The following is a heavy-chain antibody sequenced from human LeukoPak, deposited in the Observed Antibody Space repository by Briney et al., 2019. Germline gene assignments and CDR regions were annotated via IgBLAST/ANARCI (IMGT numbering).Heavy chain of an antibody. V-gene: IGHV1-18*01. J-gene: IGHJ4*02. Sequence: GASVRVSCKTPSYTFTSYDISWVRQAPGQGLEWMGWISAYNGNTNYAQNLQGRVTMTTDTSTSTAYMELRSLISDDTAVYYCARVCSTSCYKGGVFDYWGQGTLVTVSS. D-gene: IGHD2-2*02. CDR3: ARVCSTSCYKGGVFDY. CDR2: ISAYNGNT. CDR1: SYTFTSYD.